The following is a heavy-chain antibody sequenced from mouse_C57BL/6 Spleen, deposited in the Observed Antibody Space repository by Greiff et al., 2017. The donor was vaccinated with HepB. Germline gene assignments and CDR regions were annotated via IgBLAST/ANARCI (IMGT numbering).Heavy chain of an antibody. CDR1: GYTFTDYY. D-gene: IGHD1-1*01. V-gene: IGHV1-76*01. J-gene: IGHJ2*01. CDR2: IYPGSGNT. Sequence: VQLQQSGAELVRPGASVKLSCKASGYTFTDYYINWVKQRPGQGLEWIARIYPGSGNTYYNEKFKGKATLTAEKSSSTAYMQLSSLTSEDSAVYCCARGDYGPYYFDYWGQGTTLTVSS. CDR3: ARGDYGPYYFDY.